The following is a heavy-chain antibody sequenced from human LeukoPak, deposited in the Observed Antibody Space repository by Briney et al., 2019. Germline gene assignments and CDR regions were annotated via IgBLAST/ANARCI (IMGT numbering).Heavy chain of an antibody. V-gene: IGHV1-18*01. CDR1: GYTFTSYA. CDR2: ISAYNGNT. CDR3: ARVVVGDNYFDY. Sequence: ASVKASCKASGYTFTSYAISWVRQAPGQGLEWMGWISAYNGNTDYAQKLQVRVTMTTDTPTSTAYMELRGLRSDDTAVYYCARVVVGDNYFDYWGQGTLVTVSS. J-gene: IGHJ4*02. D-gene: IGHD2-15*01.